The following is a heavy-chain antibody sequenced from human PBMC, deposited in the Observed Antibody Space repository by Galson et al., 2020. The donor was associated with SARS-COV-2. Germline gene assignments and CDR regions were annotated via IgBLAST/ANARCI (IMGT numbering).Heavy chain of an antibody. D-gene: IGHD3-9*01. CDR1: GYTFTDYY. CDR3: ARLRYYDVLTGYIVDV. Sequence: ASVKVSCKASGYTFTDYYIHWLRQAPGQGLEWMGWINPKSGGTNYAQKFEGRVTMTRDTSITTAYMGLSRLRADDTAVYYCARLRYYDVLTGYIVDVWGQGTMVTVSS. J-gene: IGHJ6*02. V-gene: IGHV1-2*02. CDR2: INPKSGGT.